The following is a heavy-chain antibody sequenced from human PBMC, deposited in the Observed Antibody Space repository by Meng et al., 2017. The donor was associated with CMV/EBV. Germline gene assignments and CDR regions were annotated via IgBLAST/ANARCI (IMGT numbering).Heavy chain of an antibody. Sequence: ASVKVSCKASGYTFTSYYIHWVRQAPGQGLEWMGIINPSGGSTSYAQKFQGRVTMTRDTSTSTVYMELSSLRSEDTAVYYCARDFFSLEWLQHPPAPNWFDPWGQGTLVTVSS. V-gene: IGHV1-46*01. CDR2: INPSGGST. CDR3: ARDFFSLEWLQHPPAPNWFDP. J-gene: IGHJ5*02. D-gene: IGHD3-3*01. CDR1: GYTFTSYY.